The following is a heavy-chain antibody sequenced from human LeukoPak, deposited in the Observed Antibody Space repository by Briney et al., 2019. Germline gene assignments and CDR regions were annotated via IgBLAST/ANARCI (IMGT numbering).Heavy chain of an antibody. CDR2: INAGNGNT. Sequence: GASVKVSCKAAGYTFTSYAMHWVRQAPGQRLEWRGWINAGNGNTKYSQKFQGRVTITRDTSASTAYMELSSLRSEDTAVYYCAGDIRSFRVVDYYYGMDVWGQGTTVTVSS. D-gene: IGHD2-15*01. CDR1: GYTFTSYA. CDR3: AGDIRSFRVVDYYYGMDV. V-gene: IGHV1-3*01. J-gene: IGHJ6*02.